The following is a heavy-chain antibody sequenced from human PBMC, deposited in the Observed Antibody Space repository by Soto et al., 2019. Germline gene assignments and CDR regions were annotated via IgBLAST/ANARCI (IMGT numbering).Heavy chain of an antibody. CDR3: ARRIVFRPVDI. CDR1: GGSISTSSHY. D-gene: IGHD2-21*01. CDR2: IVYSGST. V-gene: IGHV4-39*01. Sequence: QLQLQESGPGLVKPSETLSLTCAVSGGSISTSSHYWGWIRQPPGKGLEWIGNIVYSGSTYYNPSLKSRVTISIDTSKNQFSLKLSSVTAADTAVYYCARRIVFRPVDIWGQGTMVTVSS. J-gene: IGHJ3*02.